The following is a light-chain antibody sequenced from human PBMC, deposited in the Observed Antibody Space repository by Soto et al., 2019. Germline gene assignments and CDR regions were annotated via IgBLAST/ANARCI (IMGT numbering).Light chain of an antibody. Sequence: DIQMTQSPSTLSASVGDRVTITCRARQSISSWLAWYQQKPGKAPKILIYKASSLESGVPSRFSGSGSGTEFTLTISSLQPDDFATYYCQQYHTWWTFGQGTKVEIK. J-gene: IGKJ1*01. CDR3: QQYHTWWT. CDR1: QSISSW. CDR2: KAS. V-gene: IGKV1-5*03.